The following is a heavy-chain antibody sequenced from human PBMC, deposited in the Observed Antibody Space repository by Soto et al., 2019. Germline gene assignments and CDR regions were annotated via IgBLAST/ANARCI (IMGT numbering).Heavy chain of an antibody. CDR3: AKDYPGSHGSNWYELSNF. V-gene: IGHV3-23*01. CDR1: GFTFSSYA. J-gene: IGHJ4*02. D-gene: IGHD6-13*01. Sequence: GGSLRLSCAASGFTFSSYAMSWVRQAPGKGLEWVSAITGPGFNTFYADSVKGRFTISSDNSDNTVHLQMNSIRADDTAIYYCAKDYPGSHGSNWYELSNFWGQGILVTVSS. CDR2: ITGPGFNT.